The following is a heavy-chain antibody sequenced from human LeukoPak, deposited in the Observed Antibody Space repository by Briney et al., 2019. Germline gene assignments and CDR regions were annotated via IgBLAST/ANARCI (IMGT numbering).Heavy chain of an antibody. Sequence: PGGSLRLSCAASGFTFSSYGMHWVRQAPGKGLEWVAVIWYDGSNKYYADSVKGRFTISRDNSKNTLYLQMNSLRAEDTAVYYCARELTDTAMVFDYWGQGTLATVSS. J-gene: IGHJ4*02. CDR2: IWYDGSNK. V-gene: IGHV3-33*01. CDR1: GFTFSSYG. D-gene: IGHD5-18*01. CDR3: ARELTDTAMVFDY.